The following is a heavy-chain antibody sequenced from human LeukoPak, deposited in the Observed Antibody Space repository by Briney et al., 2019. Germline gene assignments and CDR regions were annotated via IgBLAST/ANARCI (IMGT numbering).Heavy chain of an antibody. V-gene: IGHV3-21*04. CDR2: ISSSSSYI. Sequence: GGSLRLSCAASGFTFSSYSMNWVRQAPGKGLEWVPSISSSSSYIYYADSVKGRFTISRDNAKNSLYLQMNSLRAEDTAVYYCAKGTHCSGGSCYTGTRDYFDYWGQGTVVTVSS. CDR3: AKGTHCSGGSCYTGTRDYFDY. J-gene: IGHJ4*02. D-gene: IGHD2-15*01. CDR1: GFTFSSYS.